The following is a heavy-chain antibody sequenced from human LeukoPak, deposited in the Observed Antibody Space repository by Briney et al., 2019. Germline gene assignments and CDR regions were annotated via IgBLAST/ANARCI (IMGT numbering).Heavy chain of an antibody. CDR2: ISGSGGST. Sequence: GGSLRLSCAASGFTFSSYAMSWVRQAPGKGLEWVSAISGSGGSTYYADSVKGRFTISRDNSKNTLYLQMNSLRAEDTAVYYCAKDPSYGGYGEPTYYFDYWGQGTLVTVSS. V-gene: IGHV3-23*01. J-gene: IGHJ4*02. CDR3: AKDPSYGGYGEPTYYFDY. D-gene: IGHD5-12*01. CDR1: GFTFSSYA.